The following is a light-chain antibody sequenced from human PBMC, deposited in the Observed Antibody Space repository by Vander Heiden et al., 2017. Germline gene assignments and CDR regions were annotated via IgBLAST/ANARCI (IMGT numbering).Light chain of an antibody. CDR1: QSITTW. V-gene: IGKV1-5*03. CDR2: KAS. Sequence: DIQMTQSPSTLAASIVDTVTITCRPSQSITTWLAWYQQKPGKAPKVLIYKASDLQRGVPSRFSGSGSGTDFTLTISSLQPDDFATYYCQQYKTNSYTFGQGTKLEI. CDR3: QQYKTNSYT. J-gene: IGKJ2*01.